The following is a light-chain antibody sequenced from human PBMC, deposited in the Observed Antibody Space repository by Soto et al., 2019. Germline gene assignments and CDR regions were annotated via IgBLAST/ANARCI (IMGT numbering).Light chain of an antibody. Sequence: EIVLTQSPGTLSLSPGERATLSCRASQSLSSSYLAWYQQRPGQSPRLIIYGASSRATGIPDRFSGSGSGTDFTLTISRLDLEDSAFYYCQQYVTSSWTFGQGTKVDIK. V-gene: IGKV3-20*01. CDR3: QQYVTSSWT. CDR2: GAS. J-gene: IGKJ1*01. CDR1: QSLSSSY.